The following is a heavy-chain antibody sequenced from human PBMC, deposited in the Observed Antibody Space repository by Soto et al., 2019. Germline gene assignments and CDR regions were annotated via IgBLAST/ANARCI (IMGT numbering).Heavy chain of an antibody. CDR2: VNPSGGHT. V-gene: IGHV1-46*01. D-gene: IGHD2-21*02. Sequence: VXLMQSGAEVKKPGASVKVSCKASGDTFTNYYIHWVRQAPGQGLEWMGTVNPSGGHTTYSQNFLGRLTMTSETSTSTLDMELTSLTSDDAAVYYCARGEHVVVVTAAFDYWGQGTLVTVSS. CDR3: ARGEHVVVVTAAFDY. CDR1: GDTFTNYY. J-gene: IGHJ4*02.